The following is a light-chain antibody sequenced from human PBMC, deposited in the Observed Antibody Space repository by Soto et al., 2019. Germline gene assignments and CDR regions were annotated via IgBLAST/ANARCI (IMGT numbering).Light chain of an antibody. CDR3: QTWGTGIEV. J-gene: IGLJ3*02. Sequence: QSVLTQSPSASASLGASVKLTCTLSRGHSSYGIAWHQQQPEKGPRFLMKLNSDGSHSKGDGIPDRFSGSSSGAERYLTISSLQFEDEADYYCQTWGTGIEVFGGGTKLTVL. CDR1: RGHSSYG. CDR2: LNSDGSH. V-gene: IGLV4-69*01.